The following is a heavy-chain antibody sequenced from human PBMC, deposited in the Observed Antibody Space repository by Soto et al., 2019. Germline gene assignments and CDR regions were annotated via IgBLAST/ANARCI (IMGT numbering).Heavy chain of an antibody. Sequence: SETLSLTCTVSGGSISSSSYYWSWIRQPPGKGLEWIGYMYNTGSTIYNPSLKSRVTISVDTSKNQFSLKLNSVTAADTAVYYCARDLWGYCGADCYPLDVCGQGTAVTVS. D-gene: IGHD2-21*02. CDR3: ARDLWGYCGADCYPLDV. V-gene: IGHV4-61*01. CDR1: GGSISSSSYY. CDR2: MYNTGST. J-gene: IGHJ6*02.